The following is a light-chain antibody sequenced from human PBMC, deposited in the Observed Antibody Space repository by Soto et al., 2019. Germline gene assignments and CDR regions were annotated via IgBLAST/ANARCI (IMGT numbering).Light chain of an antibody. CDR3: QQYGSSPPYT. CDR2: GSS. CDR1: QSVRNNY. V-gene: IGKV3-20*01. Sequence: EVVLTQSPGTLSLDPGERATLSCRASQSVRNNYFAWYQQKPGQAPRLLIFGSSERDTGIPDRYSGSGSGKDFTQTIIRLEPEVFAVYCCQQYGSSPPYTVGQGTKLDI. J-gene: IGKJ2*01.